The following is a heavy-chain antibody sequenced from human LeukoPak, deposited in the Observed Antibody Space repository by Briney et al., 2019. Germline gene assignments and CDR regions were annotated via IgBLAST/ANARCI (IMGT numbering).Heavy chain of an antibody. D-gene: IGHD3-10*01. V-gene: IGHV4-31*03. CDR1: GGSISSSGYY. J-gene: IGHJ4*02. CDR3: ARGTYYSSSGSYYNLDQ. CDR2: IFYSGST. Sequence: PSQTLSLTCTVSGGSISSSGYYWTWIRQHPGKGLEWLGYIFYSGSTYYNPSLKGRFTISLDTSKNQLSLKLSSVTAADTAVYYCARGTYYSSSGSYYNLDQWGQGTLVTVPS.